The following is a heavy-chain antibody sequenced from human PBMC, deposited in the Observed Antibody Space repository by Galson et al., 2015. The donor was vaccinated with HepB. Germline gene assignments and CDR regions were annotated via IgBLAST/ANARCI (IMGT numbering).Heavy chain of an antibody. Sequence: SVKVSCKASGGTFSSYAISWVRQAPGQGLEWMGGIIPIFGTANYAQKFQGRVTITADESTSTAYMELSSLRSEDTAVYYCARSHYDSSGYFFFDYWGQGTLVTVSS. D-gene: IGHD3-22*01. J-gene: IGHJ4*02. CDR2: IIPIFGTA. CDR1: GGTFSSYA. V-gene: IGHV1-69*13. CDR3: ARSHYDSSGYFFFDY.